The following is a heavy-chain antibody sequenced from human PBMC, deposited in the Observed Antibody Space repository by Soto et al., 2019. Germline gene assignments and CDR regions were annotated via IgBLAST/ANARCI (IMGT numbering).Heavy chain of an antibody. CDR1: GYNFDIYW. CDR2: IYPADSNT. CDR3: ARTSTNWFDP. J-gene: IGHJ5*02. V-gene: IGHV5-51*01. Sequence: PGESLKISCKGSGYNFDIYWIGWVRQMPEKGLEWMGMIYPADSNTRYSPSFQGQVTISADKSISTAYLQWSSLKASDTAIYYCARTSTNWFDPWGQGTLVTVSS. D-gene: IGHD4-17*01.